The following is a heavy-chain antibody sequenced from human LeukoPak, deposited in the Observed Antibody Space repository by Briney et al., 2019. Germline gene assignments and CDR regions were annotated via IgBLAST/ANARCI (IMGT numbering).Heavy chain of an antibody. J-gene: IGHJ4*02. CDR1: GGSISSSNYY. Sequence: SSETLSLTCSVSGGSISSSNYYWGWIRQPPGKGLEWIGSIYYSGSTKYNPSLKSRVTISVDTSKNQFSLKLNSVTAADTAVYYCARNGDDSSDYYYFDYWGQGTLVTVSS. CDR2: IYYSGST. CDR3: ARNGDDSSDYYYFDY. V-gene: IGHV4-39*07. D-gene: IGHD3-22*01.